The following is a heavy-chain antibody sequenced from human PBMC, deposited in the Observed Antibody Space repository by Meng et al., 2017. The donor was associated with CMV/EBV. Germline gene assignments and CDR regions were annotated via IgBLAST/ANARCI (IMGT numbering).Heavy chain of an antibody. J-gene: IGHJ4*02. D-gene: IGHD6-25*01. CDR1: GTTCADYY. V-gene: IGHV1-2*03. Sequence: NKLGTTEKSPYTSTGTTCADYYITAGQTSPGHGLEWMVWINPNSSVTNNEQKIQGRVTMTRDTTDSIVYMKVTNLESVDTAVYYCASSPPRESGGYPWCLDYWGQGTLVTVSS. CDR2: INPNSSVT. CDR3: ASSPPRESGGYPWCLDY.